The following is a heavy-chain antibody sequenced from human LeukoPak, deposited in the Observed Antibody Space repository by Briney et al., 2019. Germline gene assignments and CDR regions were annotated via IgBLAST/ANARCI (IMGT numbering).Heavy chain of an antibody. CDR3: ARDKYCSGGSCPRGYFDY. V-gene: IGHV3-21*01. D-gene: IGHD2-15*01. J-gene: IGHJ4*02. CDR1: GFTFSSYA. Sequence: GGSLRLSCAASGFTFSSYAMNWVRQAPGKGLEWVSSISSSSSYIYYADSVKGRFTISRDNAKNSLYLQMNSLRAEDTAVYYCARDKYCSGGSCPRGYFDYWGQGTLVTVSS. CDR2: ISSSSSYI.